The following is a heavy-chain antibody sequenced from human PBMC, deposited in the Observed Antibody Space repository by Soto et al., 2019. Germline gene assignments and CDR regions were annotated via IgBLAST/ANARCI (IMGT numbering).Heavy chain of an antibody. V-gene: IGHV3-30*18. CDR3: AKDIGLLHYYYGMDV. Sequence: PGGSLRLSCAASGFTFSSYGMHWVRQAPGKGLEWVAVISYGGSNKYYADSVKGRFTISRDNSKNTLYLQMNSLRAEDTAVYYCAKDIGLLHYYYGMDVWGQGTTVTVSS. D-gene: IGHD3-22*01. CDR2: ISYGGSNK. CDR1: GFTFSSYG. J-gene: IGHJ6*02.